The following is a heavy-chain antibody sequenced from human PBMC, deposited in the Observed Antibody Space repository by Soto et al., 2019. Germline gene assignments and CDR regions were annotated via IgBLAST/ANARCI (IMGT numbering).Heavy chain of an antibody. CDR3: SHGYYQYFNS. CDR2: IKSKTDGGTT. D-gene: IGHD5-18*01. J-gene: IGHJ4*02. CDR1: GVTLTNVW. V-gene: IGHV3-15*07. Sequence: GGSLRLSCAVSGVTLTNVWMNWVRQAPGKGPEWVGRIKSKTDGGTTDYAAPVKGRFTISRDDSENTLYLQMNSLKTEDTAVYYCSHGYYQYFNSWGQGTLVTVSS.